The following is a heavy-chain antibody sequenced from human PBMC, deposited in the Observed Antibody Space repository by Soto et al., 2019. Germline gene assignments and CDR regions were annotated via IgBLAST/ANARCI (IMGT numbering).Heavy chain of an antibody. CDR1: GFTFSSYW. V-gene: IGHV3-74*01. CDR2: INSDGSST. D-gene: IGHD6-13*01. Sequence: GGSLRLSCAASGFTFSSYWMHWVRQAPGKGLVWVSRINSDGSSTSYADSVKGRFTISRDNAKNTLYLQMNSLRAEDTAVYYCAREASLNPRDYSSSWYWFEPWGQGTLVTVSP. J-gene: IGHJ5*02. CDR3: AREASLNPRDYSSSWYWFEP.